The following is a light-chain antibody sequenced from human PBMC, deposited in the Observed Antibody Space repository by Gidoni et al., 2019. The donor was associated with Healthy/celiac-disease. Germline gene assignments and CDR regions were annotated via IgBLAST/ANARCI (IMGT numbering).Light chain of an antibody. CDR2: DNN. CDR3: GTWDSSLSAVV. J-gene: IGLJ2*01. CDR1: SSNIGNNY. Sequence: QSVLTQPPSVSAAPGQRVTISCSGSSSNIGNNYVSCYHQLPGTAPKLLIYDNNKRPPGIPDRFSGSKSGTSATLGITGLQTGDEADYYCGTWDSSLSAVVFGGGTKLTVL. V-gene: IGLV1-51*01.